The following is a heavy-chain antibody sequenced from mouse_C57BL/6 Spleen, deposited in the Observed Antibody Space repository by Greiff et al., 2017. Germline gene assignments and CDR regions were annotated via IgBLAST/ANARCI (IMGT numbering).Heavy chain of an antibody. V-gene: IGHV1-80*01. CDR1: GYAFSSYW. CDR3: ATWVDYAMDY. Sequence: QVQLKESGAELVKPGASVKISCKASGYAFSSYWMNWVKQRPGKGLEWIGQIYPGDGDTNYNGKFKGKATLTADKSSSTAYLQLSSLTSADSAVYFCATWVDYAMDYWGQGTSVTVSS. J-gene: IGHJ4*01. D-gene: IGHD1-1*02. CDR2: IYPGDGDT.